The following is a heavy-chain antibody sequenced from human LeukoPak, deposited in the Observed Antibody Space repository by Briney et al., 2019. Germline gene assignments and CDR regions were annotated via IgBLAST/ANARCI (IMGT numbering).Heavy chain of an antibody. Sequence: SVKVSCKTSGYTFTNNATNWVRQAPGQGLEWMGGIIPIFGTANYAQKFQGRVTITADKSTSTAYMELSSLRSEDTAVYYCARGRYYGSGRRDWFDPWGQGTLVTVSS. CDR1: GYTFTNNA. V-gene: IGHV1-69*06. CDR3: ARGRYYGSGRRDWFDP. D-gene: IGHD3-10*01. CDR2: IIPIFGTA. J-gene: IGHJ5*02.